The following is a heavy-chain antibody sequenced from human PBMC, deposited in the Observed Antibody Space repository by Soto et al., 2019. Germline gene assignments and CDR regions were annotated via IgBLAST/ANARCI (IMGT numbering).Heavy chain of an antibody. J-gene: IGHJ4*02. V-gene: IGHV3-11*01. D-gene: IGHD1-7*01. Sequence: GGSLRLSCAASGFTFSDYYMSWIRQAPGKGLEWVSYISGSGSTIYNADSVKGRFTISRDNAKNSLYLQMNSLRAEDTAVYYCARDPTTTQPYTWNYVPYWGQGTLVTVSS. CDR2: ISGSGSTI. CDR1: GFTFSDYY. CDR3: ARDPTTTQPYTWNYVPY.